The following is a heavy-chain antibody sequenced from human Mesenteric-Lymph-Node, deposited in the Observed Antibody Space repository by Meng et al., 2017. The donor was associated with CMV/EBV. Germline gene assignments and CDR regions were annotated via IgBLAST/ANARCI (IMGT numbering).Heavy chain of an antibody. V-gene: IGHV4-31*02. D-gene: IGHD2-2*01. Sequence: SSGGYYWSWVRQHPGKGLEWIGYIYYGGGTYYNPSLESRVTISVDTSKNQFSLKLSSVAAADTAVYYCARSDIVVVPAPRPDAFDIWGQGTMVTVSS. CDR3: ARSDIVVVPAPRPDAFDI. CDR1: SSGGYY. CDR2: IYYGGGT. J-gene: IGHJ3*02.